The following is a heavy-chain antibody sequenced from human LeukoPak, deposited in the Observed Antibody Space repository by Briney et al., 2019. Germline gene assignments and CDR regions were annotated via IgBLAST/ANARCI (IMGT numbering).Heavy chain of an antibody. Sequence: ASVKVSRKASGYTFTGYYMHWVRQAPGQGLEWMGWINPNSGGTNYAQKFQGRVTMTRDTSISTAYMELSRPRSDDTAVYYCARGRYSSSYVVSFDYWGQGTLVTVSS. CDR3: ARGRYSSSYVVSFDY. V-gene: IGHV1-2*02. D-gene: IGHD6-13*01. J-gene: IGHJ4*02. CDR2: INPNSGGT. CDR1: GYTFTGYY.